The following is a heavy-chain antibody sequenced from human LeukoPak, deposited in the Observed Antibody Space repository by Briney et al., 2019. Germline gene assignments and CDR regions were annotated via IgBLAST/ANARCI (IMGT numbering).Heavy chain of an antibody. D-gene: IGHD6-13*01. J-gene: IGHJ3*02. Sequence: GGSLRLSCATSGFTFSSYAMNWVRQAPGKGLEWVSHISGSGISTYYADSVKGRFTISRDNSKNTLYLQMNSLRAEDTAVYYCVKDRSIAAGDDAFDIWGQGTMVTVSS. V-gene: IGHV3-23*01. CDR2: ISGSGIST. CDR1: GFTFSSYA. CDR3: VKDRSIAAGDDAFDI.